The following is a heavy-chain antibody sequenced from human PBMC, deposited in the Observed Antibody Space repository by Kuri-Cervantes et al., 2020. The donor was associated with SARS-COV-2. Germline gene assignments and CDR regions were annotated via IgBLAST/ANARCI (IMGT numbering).Heavy chain of an antibody. Sequence: GESLKISFAASGFTFSSYSMNWVRQAPGKGLEWVSSISSSSSYIYYADSVKGRFTISRDNAKNSLYLQMNSLRAKDTAVYYCVRDGDHWNFDYWGQGTLVTVSS. J-gene: IGHJ4*02. CDR2: ISSSSSYI. CDR1: GFTFSSYS. D-gene: IGHD1-1*01. V-gene: IGHV3-21*01. CDR3: VRDGDHWNFDY.